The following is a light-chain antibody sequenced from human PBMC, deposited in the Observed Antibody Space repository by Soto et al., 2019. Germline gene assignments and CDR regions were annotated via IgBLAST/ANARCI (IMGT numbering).Light chain of an antibody. CDR2: GAS. V-gene: IGKV3-20*01. CDR1: QSVSSSY. J-gene: IGKJ1*01. Sequence: EIVLTQSPGTLSMSAGERATLSCRASQSVSSSYLAWYQQKPGQAPRLLIYGASRRASGIPHRFSGSGSATDFTLIISRLEPEDVAVYYCQQYASFLWTFGQGTKVEIK. CDR3: QQYASFLWT.